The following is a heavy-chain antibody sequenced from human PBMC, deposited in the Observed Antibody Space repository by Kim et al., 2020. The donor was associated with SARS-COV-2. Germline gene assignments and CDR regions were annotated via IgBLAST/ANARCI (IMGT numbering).Heavy chain of an antibody. CDR2: ISGSGGST. D-gene: IGHD3-3*01. Sequence: GGSLRLSCAASGFTFSSYAMSWVRQAPGKGLEWVSAISGSGGSTYYADSVKGRFTISRDNSKNTLYLQMNSLRAEDTAVYYCAKGSITIFGVVTIHYYYYGMDVWGQGTTVTVSS. CDR3: AKGSITIFGVVTIHYYYYGMDV. J-gene: IGHJ6*02. CDR1: GFTFSSYA. V-gene: IGHV3-23*01.